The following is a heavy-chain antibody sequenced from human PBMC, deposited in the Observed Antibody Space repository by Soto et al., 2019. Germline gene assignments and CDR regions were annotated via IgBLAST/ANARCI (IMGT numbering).Heavy chain of an antibody. J-gene: IGHJ4*02. CDR2: ISGSGGSP. Sequence: EVQVLESGGVLVQPGGSLRLSCVAPGLIFSNYAMSWVRQAPGKGLEWVSVISGSGGSPHYADSAKGRFTISRDNSKNTLFLQMNTLRAEDTAVYYCAREGDITAAFDYWGQGTLVTVSS. D-gene: IGHD6-13*01. CDR1: GLIFSNYA. CDR3: AREGDITAAFDY. V-gene: IGHV3-23*01.